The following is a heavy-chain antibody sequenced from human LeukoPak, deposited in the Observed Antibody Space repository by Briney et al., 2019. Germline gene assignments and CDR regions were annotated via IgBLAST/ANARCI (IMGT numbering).Heavy chain of an antibody. CDR2: ISISVGST. CDR1: GFTFSSYA. Sequence: GGSLRLSCAASGFTFSSYAMSWVRQAPGKGLDWVSTISISVGSTYYADSVKGRFTISRDNSKNTLYLQMNSLRAEDTAVYYCAKRKANGMPPDYWGQGTLVTVSS. J-gene: IGHJ4*02. CDR3: AKRKANGMPPDY. D-gene: IGHD2-2*01. V-gene: IGHV3-23*01.